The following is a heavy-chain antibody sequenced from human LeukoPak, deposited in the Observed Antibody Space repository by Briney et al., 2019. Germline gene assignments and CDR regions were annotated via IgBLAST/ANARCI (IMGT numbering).Heavy chain of an antibody. Sequence: KSGGSLRLSCAASGFTFSSYSMNWVRQAPGKGLEWVSSISSSSSYIYYADSVKGRFTISRDNAKNSLYLQMNSLRAEDTAVYYCARGPQTVGRLDLILELDSYFDYWGQGTLVTVSS. V-gene: IGHV3-21*01. J-gene: IGHJ4*02. CDR3: ARGPQTVGRLDLILELDSYFDY. CDR2: ISSSSSYI. D-gene: IGHD1-7*01. CDR1: GFTFSSYS.